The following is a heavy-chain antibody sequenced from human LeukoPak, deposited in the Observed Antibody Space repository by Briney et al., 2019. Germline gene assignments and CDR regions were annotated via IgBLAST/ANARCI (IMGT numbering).Heavy chain of an antibody. D-gene: IGHD3-10*01. Sequence: GAALQISFKGSGYSFTSYWIGWGRRMPGKGLGWMGIIYPGDSDTRYSPSFQGQVTISADKSISTAYLQWSSLKASDTAMYYCARRKGSGSYDYWGQGTLVTVSS. V-gene: IGHV5-51*01. CDR3: ARRKGSGSYDY. J-gene: IGHJ4*02. CDR2: IYPGDSDT. CDR1: GYSFTSYW.